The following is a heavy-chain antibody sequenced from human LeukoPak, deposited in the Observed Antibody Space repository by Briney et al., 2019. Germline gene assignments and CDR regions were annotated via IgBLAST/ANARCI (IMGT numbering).Heavy chain of an antibody. Sequence: PSETLSLTCTVSGGSISSGSYYWSWIRQPAGKGLEWIGRIYTSGSTNYNPSLKSRVTISVDPSKNQFSLKLSSVTAADTAVYYCAREAVGGSGSYSVDPWGQGTLVTVSS. CDR3: AREAVGGSGSYSVDP. J-gene: IGHJ5*02. V-gene: IGHV4-61*02. D-gene: IGHD3-10*01. CDR1: GGSISSGSYY. CDR2: IYTSGST.